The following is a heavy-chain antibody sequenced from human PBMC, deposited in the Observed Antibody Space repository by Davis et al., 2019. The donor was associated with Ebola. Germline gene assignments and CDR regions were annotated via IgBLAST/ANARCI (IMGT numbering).Heavy chain of an antibody. CDR2: ISSSGSTI. CDR1: GFTFSSYE. Sequence: GESLKISCAASGFTFSSYEMNWVRQAPGKGLEWVSYISSSGSTIYYADSVKGRFTISRDNAKNSLYLQMNSLRAEDTAVYYCARDKYSSGWYDGYFQHWGQGTLVTVSS. CDR3: ARDKYSSGWYDGYFQH. J-gene: IGHJ1*01. D-gene: IGHD6-19*01. V-gene: IGHV3-48*03.